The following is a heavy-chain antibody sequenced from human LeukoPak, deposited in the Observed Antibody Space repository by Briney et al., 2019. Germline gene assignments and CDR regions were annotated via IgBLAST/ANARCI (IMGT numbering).Heavy chain of an antibody. V-gene: IGHV4-30-2*01. J-gene: IGHJ4*02. CDR2: IYHSGST. Sequence: SQTLSLTCAVSGGSISSGGYSWSWIRQPPGKGLEWIGYIYHSGSTYYNPSLKSRVTISVDTSKNQFSLKLSSVTAADTAVYYCARGLLRVDYWGQGTLVTVSS. D-gene: IGHD3-22*01. CDR1: GGSISSGGYS. CDR3: ARGLLRVDY.